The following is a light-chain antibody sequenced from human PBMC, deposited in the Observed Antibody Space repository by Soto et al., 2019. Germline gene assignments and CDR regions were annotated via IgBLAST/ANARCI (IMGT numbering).Light chain of an antibody. CDR1: QSIESSS. CDR2: GAS. J-gene: IGKJ3*01. CDR3: QKYGGSPLVT. Sequence: EVVLTQSPGTLSLSPGERATLSCRASQSIESSSLAWYQQTPGQTPRLLIYGASTRATGVSDRFSGSGSGTDFTLSISRLEPEDFGVYYCQKYGGSPLVTFGPGTKVEVK. V-gene: IGKV3-20*01.